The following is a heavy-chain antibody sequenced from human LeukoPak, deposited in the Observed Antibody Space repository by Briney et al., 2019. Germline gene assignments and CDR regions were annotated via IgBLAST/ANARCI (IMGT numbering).Heavy chain of an antibody. CDR1: GYTFTSHY. Sequence: ASVKVSCKASGYTFTSHYMHWVRQAPGQGLEWMGVINPSGGFTSYAQKLQDRVTLTRDTSTTTVYMQLSSLRSEDTAVHYCARGRNTIFGVGGIGYGMDVWGQGTTVTVSS. V-gene: IGHV1-46*01. CDR3: ARGRNTIFGVGGIGYGMDV. D-gene: IGHD3-3*01. CDR2: INPSGGFT. J-gene: IGHJ6*02.